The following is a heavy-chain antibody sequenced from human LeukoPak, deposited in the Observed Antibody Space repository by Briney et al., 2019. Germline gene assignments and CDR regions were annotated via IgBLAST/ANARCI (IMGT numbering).Heavy chain of an antibody. CDR2: IYYSGST. J-gene: IGHJ4*02. CDR3: ASAYGLSI. Sequence: SETLSLTCTVSGGSISSSSYYWGWLRQPPGKGLEWIGSIYYSGSTYCNPSLKSRVTISVDTSKNQFSLKLSSVTAADTAVYYCASAYGLSIWGQGTLVTVSS. V-gene: IGHV4-39*07. D-gene: IGHD3-10*01. CDR1: GGSISSSSYY.